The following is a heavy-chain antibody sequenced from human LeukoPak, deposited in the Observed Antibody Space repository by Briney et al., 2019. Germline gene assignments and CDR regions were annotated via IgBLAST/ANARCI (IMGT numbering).Heavy chain of an antibody. J-gene: IGHJ4*02. V-gene: IGHV3-30*04. Sequence: GGSLRLSCAASGSTFSSYAMHWVRQAPGKGLERVAVISYDGSNKYYADSVKGRFTISRDNSKNTLYLQMNSLRAEDTAVYYCARERVEMATIDYFDYWGQGTLVTVSS. CDR1: GSTFSSYA. D-gene: IGHD5-24*01. CDR2: ISYDGSNK. CDR3: ARERVEMATIDYFDY.